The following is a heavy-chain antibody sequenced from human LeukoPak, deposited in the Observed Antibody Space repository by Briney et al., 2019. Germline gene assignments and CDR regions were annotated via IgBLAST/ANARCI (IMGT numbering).Heavy chain of an antibody. J-gene: IGHJ4*02. D-gene: IGHD2-8*02. V-gene: IGHV3-21*04. CDR3: ATYRQVLLPFES. Sequence: GGSLRLSCVASGFIFSGYSMNWVRQAPGKGLEWVSSISSSSTYIYYADSLKGRFTISRDNAKNSLYLHMNSLRAEDTAIYYCATYRQVLLPFESWGQGTLVTVSS. CDR2: ISSSSTYI. CDR1: GFIFSGYS.